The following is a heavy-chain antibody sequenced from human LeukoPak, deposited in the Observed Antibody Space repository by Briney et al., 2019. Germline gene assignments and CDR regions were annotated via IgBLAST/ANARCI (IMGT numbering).Heavy chain of an antibody. CDR3: ARLYGNYQNYFDY. D-gene: IGHD1-7*01. J-gene: IGHJ4*02. V-gene: IGHV4-39*07. Sequence: SETLSLTCTVSGGSISTITYYWGWIRQPPGKGLEWVGHMYYRGNTFYNPSLKGRVTISVDTSKNQFSLKLRSVTAADTAVYYCARLYGNYQNYFDYWGQGTLVTVSS. CDR1: GGSISTITYY. CDR2: MYYRGNT.